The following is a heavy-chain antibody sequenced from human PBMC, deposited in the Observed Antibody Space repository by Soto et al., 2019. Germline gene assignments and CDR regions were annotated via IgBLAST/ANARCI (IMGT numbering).Heavy chain of an antibody. J-gene: IGHJ6*02. CDR3: ATALIVVVPAAMLNYYYGMDV. CDR1: GGTFSIYT. CDR2: IIPILGIA. Sequence: ASVKVSCKASGGTFSIYTISWVRQAPGQGLEWMGRIIPILGIANYAQKFQGRVTITADKSTSTAYMELSSLRSEDTAVYYCATALIVVVPAAMLNYYYGMDVWGQGTTVTVSS. V-gene: IGHV1-69*02. D-gene: IGHD2-2*01.